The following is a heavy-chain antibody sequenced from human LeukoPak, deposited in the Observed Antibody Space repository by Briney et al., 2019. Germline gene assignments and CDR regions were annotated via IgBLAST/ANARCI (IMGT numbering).Heavy chain of an antibody. CDR2: ISSSGSTV. CDR1: GFTFSNYE. D-gene: IGHD2-2*01. V-gene: IGHV3-48*03. J-gene: IGHJ1*01. CDR3: ASDSRYCRTTTCRIPFYFQH. Sequence: GGSLRLSCAASGFTFSNYEMNWVRQAPGKGLEWVSYISSSGSTVYYADSVKGRFTISRDNAKNSLYLQMNSLRAEDTAVYYCASDSRYCRTTTCRIPFYFQHWGQGTLVTVSS.